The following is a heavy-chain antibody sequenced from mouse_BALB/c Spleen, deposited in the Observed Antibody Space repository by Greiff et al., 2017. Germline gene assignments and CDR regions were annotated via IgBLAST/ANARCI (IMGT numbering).Heavy chain of an antibody. D-gene: IGHD1-1*01. CDR3: AREGYYGSTPYFDY. CDR2: IYPGGGYT. CDR1: GYTFTNYW. V-gene: IGHV1-63*02. J-gene: IGHJ2*01. Sequence: VQLQESGAELVRPGTSVKISCKASGYTFTNYWLGWVKQRPGHGLEWIGDIYPGGGYTNYNEKFKGKATLTADTSSSTAYMQLSSLTSEDSAVYFCAREGYYGSTPYFDYWGQGTTLTVSS.